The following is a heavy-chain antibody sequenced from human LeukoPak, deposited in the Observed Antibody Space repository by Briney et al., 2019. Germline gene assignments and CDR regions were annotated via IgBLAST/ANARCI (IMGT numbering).Heavy chain of an antibody. CDR1: GDSVSSNSAA. Sequence: SQTLSLTCAISGDSVSSNSAAWNWIRQSPSRGLEWLGRTYFRSKRFNDYALSVKSRITINPDTSKSQFSLQLNSVTPEDTAVYFCARGVRYFDLWGRGTLVTVSS. CDR3: ARGVRYFDL. J-gene: IGHJ2*01. V-gene: IGHV6-1*01. CDR2: TYFRSKRFN.